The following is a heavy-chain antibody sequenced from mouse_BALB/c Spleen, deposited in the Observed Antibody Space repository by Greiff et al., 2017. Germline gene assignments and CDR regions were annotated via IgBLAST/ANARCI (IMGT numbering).Heavy chain of an antibody. J-gene: IGHJ3*01. CDR2: INPYNGDT. Sequence: VQLQQSGPELVKPGASVKISCKASGYSFTGYFMNWVMQSHGKSLEWIGRINPYNGDTFYNQKFKGKATLTVDKSSSTAHMELRSLASEDSAVYYCARHANYGSSSWFAYWGQGTLVTVSA. CDR1: GYSFTGYF. V-gene: IGHV1-20*02. D-gene: IGHD1-1*01. CDR3: ARHANYGSSSWFAY.